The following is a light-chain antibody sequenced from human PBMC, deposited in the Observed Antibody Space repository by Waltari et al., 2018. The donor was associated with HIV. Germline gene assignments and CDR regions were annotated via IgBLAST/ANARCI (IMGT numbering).Light chain of an antibody. CDR1: TNNVGNQQ. CDR3: SSWDTSVSGWV. J-gene: IGLJ3*02. Sequence: QSGLTQAPSLSKSLRPTAIITCDADTNNVGNQQANWFRQELGRPPQLISYKSDQRPSGMSGKLSTSTSGDTAYLTISSLQSEDEADYFCSSWDTSVSGWVFGGGTKLTV. V-gene: IGLV10-54*01. CDR2: KSD.